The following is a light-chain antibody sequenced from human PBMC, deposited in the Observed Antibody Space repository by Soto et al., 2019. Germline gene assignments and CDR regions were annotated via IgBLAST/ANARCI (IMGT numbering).Light chain of an antibody. Sequence: EIVLTQSPDTLSLSPGERATLSCRASQSVSSTYLAWYQQKPGQAPRLLIYGASSRATGIPDRFSGSGSGTDFTLTISRLEPEDFAVYYCQQYGSSPRTFVQGTKVEIK. CDR1: QSVSSTY. CDR3: QQYGSSPRT. V-gene: IGKV3-20*01. CDR2: GAS. J-gene: IGKJ1*01.